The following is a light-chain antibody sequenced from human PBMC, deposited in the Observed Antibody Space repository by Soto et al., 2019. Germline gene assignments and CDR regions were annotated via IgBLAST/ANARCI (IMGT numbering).Light chain of an antibody. CDR2: ANS. J-gene: IGLJ2*01. V-gene: IGLV1-40*01. CDR3: QSYDSSLSGVV. Sequence: QSVLTQPPSVSGAPGQRVTISCTGSSSNIGTRYDVHWYQQLPGTAPKLLIYANSNRPSGVPYRFSGSKSGTSASLAITGLQAEDEADYYCQSYDSSLSGVVFGGGTKLTVL. CDR1: SSNIGTRYD.